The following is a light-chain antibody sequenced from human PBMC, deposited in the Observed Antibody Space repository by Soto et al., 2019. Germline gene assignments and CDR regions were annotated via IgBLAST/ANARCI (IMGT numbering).Light chain of an antibody. CDR1: SSDVGGYNY. CDR2: EVS. J-gene: IGLJ1*01. V-gene: IGLV2-14*01. Sequence: QSALTQPASVSGSPGQSITISCTGTSSDVGGYNYVSWYQQHPGKAPKLMIYEVSNRPSGVSNRFSGSKSGNTDSLTISGLQAEDEADYYCTSYTSSITYVFGTGTKLTVL. CDR3: TSYTSSITYV.